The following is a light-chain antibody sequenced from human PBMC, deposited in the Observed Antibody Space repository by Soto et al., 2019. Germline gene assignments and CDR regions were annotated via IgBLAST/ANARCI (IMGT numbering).Light chain of an antibody. V-gene: IGLV2-14*01. J-gene: IGLJ3*02. CDR2: DVT. Sequence: QSALIQPVSVSGSPGQSITISCTGSSSDVGGYNFVSWYQQHPGKAPKLMIYDVTNRPSGVSNRFSASKSGDTASLTISGLQHEDEADYYCCSYTRTNTLVFGGGTKLTVL. CDR1: SSDVGGYNF. CDR3: CSYTRTNTLV.